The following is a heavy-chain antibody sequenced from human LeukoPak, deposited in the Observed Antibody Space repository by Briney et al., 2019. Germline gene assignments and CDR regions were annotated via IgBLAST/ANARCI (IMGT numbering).Heavy chain of an antibody. CDR3: ASGDSSGYYRSTAEAY. J-gene: IGHJ4*02. V-gene: IGHV5-51*01. D-gene: IGHD3-22*01. CDR2: IYPVDSDT. CDR1: GYSYTTYW. Sequence: KSGESLKISCKGSGYSYTTYWIGWVRQMPGKGLEWMGIIYPVDSDTRYSPSFQGQVSISADKSINTAYLQWSSLRASDSALYYCASGDSSGYYRSTAEAYWGQGTLVTVSS.